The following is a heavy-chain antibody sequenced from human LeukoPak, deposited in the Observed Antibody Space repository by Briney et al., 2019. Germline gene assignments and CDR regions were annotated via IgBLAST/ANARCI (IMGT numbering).Heavy chain of an antibody. D-gene: IGHD6-13*01. Sequence: GGSLRLSCAASGFTFSSYGMHWVRQAPGKGLEWVAVISYDGSNKYYADSVKGRFTISRDNSKNTLYLQMNSLRAEDTALYYCAKDPTPYTGSWTYFYYGMDVWGQGTTVTVSS. J-gene: IGHJ6*02. CDR3: AKDPTPYTGSWTYFYYGMDV. CDR2: ISYDGSNK. V-gene: IGHV3-30*18. CDR1: GFTFSSYG.